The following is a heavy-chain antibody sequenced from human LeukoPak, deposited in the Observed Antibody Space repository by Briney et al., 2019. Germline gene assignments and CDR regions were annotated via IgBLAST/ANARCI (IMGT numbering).Heavy chain of an antibody. J-gene: IGHJ4*02. CDR2: ISSSGSTI. Sequence: GGSLRLSCAASGFTFSTYAMSWVRQAPGKGLEWVSYISSSGSTIYYADSVKGRFTISRDNAKNSLYLQMNSLRAEDTAVYYCARAYGGNPRDYWGQGTLVTVSS. CDR1: GFTFSTYA. D-gene: IGHD4-23*01. CDR3: ARAYGGNPRDY. V-gene: IGHV3-11*01.